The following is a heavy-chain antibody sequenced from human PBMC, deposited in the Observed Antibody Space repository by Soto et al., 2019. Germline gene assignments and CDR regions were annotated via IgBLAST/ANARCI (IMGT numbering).Heavy chain of an antibody. D-gene: IGHD5-18*01. V-gene: IGHV4-59*01. J-gene: IGHJ5*02. CDR2: IYYSGST. CDR1: GGSISSYY. CDR3: ARVPGYSYGYFWFDP. Sequence: SETLSLTCTVSGGSISSYYWSWIRQPPGKGLEWIGYIYYSGSTNYNPSLKSRVTISVDTSKNQFSLKLSSVTAADTAVYYCARVPGYSYGYFWFDPWGQGTLVTVSS.